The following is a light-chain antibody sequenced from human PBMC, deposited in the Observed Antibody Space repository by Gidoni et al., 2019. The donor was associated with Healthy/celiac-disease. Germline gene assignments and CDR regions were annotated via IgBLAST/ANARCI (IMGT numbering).Light chain of an antibody. CDR1: SSDVGVYNY. J-gene: IGLJ1*01. V-gene: IGLV2-14*03. CDR3: SSYTSSSTRV. CDR2: DVS. Sequence: LTHLAPVLGPPGQPITISCTGTSSDVGVYNYVPWYQQHPGKAPKLMIYDVSNRPSGVSNRFSGSKSGNTASLTISGLQAEDEADYYCSSYTSSSTRVFGTGTKVTVL.